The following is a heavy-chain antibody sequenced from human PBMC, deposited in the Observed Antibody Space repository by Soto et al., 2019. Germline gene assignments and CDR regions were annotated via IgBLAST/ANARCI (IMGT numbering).Heavy chain of an antibody. CDR2: IYTSGSS. D-gene: IGHD1-7*01. J-gene: IGHJ4*02. V-gene: IGHV4-4*07. Sequence: SETLSLTCTVSGGSISSYYCSWIRQPAGKGLEWIGRIYTSGSSNYNPSLQSRVTMSVETSKNQFSLKMSSVTAADTAVYYCARDSGTTGAPMLNYWGQGTLVTVSS. CDR3: ARDSGTTGAPMLNY. CDR1: GGSISSYY.